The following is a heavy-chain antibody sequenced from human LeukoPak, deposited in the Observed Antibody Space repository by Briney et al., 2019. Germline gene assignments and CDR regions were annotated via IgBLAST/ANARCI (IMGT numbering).Heavy chain of an antibody. D-gene: IGHD2-21*01. CDR1: GYTFTAYY. CDR3: ARDIVVKEITMRRGTFLFYGVDV. V-gene: IGHV1-2*02. CDR2: INPNTGGT. J-gene: IGHJ6*02. Sequence: ASVKVSCKASGYTFTAYYMHWVRQAPGQGLEWMGWINPNTGGTDYARKFQGRVTMTRDTSISKAYMELSRLTYDDTAVYYCARDIVVKEITMRRGTFLFYGVDVWGQGAKVTVAS.